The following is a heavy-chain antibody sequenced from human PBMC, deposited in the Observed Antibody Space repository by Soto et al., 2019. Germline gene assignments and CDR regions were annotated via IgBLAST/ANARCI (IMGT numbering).Heavy chain of an antibody. Sequence: EVRLVESGGGLVQPGGSLRLSCEASGFTFSSRWMTWVRQGPGKGLEWVANIHEDKNAKDYVDSVKGRFTISRDNAKNSLFLPMNSLRVEDMAVFYCATHDGPAAAGLVLGFWGRGAVVIVSS. D-gene: IGHD6-25*01. J-gene: IGHJ4*02. CDR3: ATHDGPAAAGLVLGF. CDR2: IHEDKNAK. CDR1: GFTFSSRW. V-gene: IGHV3-7*02.